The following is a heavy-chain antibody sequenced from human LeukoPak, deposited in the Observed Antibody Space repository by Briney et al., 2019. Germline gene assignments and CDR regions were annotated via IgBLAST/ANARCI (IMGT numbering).Heavy chain of an antibody. D-gene: IGHD2-2*01. V-gene: IGHV4-39*07. CDR1: GGSISSSSYY. CDR2: IYYSGST. J-gene: IGHJ1*01. CDR3: ARCSTSCRTGFQH. Sequence: PSETLSLTCTVSGGSISSSSYYWGWIRQPPGKGLEWIGSIYYSGSTYYNPSLKSRVTISVDTSKNQFSLKLSSVTAADTAVYYCARCSTSCRTGFQHWGQGTLVTVSS.